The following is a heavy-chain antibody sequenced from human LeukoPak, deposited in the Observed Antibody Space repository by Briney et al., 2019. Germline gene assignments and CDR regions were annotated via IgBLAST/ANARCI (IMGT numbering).Heavy chain of an antibody. D-gene: IGHD4-23*01. CDR3: ARGAYGGRGYYYGVDV. CDR1: GFTFSSYW. J-gene: IGHJ6*04. CDR2: IKQDGSEK. V-gene: IGHV3-7*03. Sequence: PGRSLRLSCAAAGFTFSSYWMNWVRQAPGKGLEWVANIKQDGSEKYYVDSVKGRFTLSRDNPENSLYLQMNSLRAEDTAVYFCARGAYGGRGYYYGVDVWGKGTTVTVSS.